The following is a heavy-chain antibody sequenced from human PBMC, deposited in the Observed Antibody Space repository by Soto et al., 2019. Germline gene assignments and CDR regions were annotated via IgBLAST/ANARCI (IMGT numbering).Heavy chain of an antibody. Sequence: ASVKVSCKASGYTFTSYAMHWVRQAPGQRLEWMGWINAGNGNTKYSQKFQGRVTITRDTSASTAYMELSSLRSEDPAVYYCARDRWDIVVVPAAQYNSIDTWGQGTLVTVSS. CDR2: INAGNGNT. CDR3: ARDRWDIVVVPAAQYNSIDT. D-gene: IGHD2-2*01. J-gene: IGHJ5*02. V-gene: IGHV1-3*01. CDR1: GYTFTSYA.